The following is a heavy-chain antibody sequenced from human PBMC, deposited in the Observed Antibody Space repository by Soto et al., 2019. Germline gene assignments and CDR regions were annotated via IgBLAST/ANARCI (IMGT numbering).Heavy chain of an antibody. CDR3: ARQGSCGGGYYDFWSGYYNPYFDY. V-gene: IGHV4-39*01. CDR1: GGSISSSSYY. D-gene: IGHD3-3*01. CDR2: IYYSGST. J-gene: IGHJ4*02. Sequence: NPSETLSLTCTVSGGSISSSSYYGGWIRQPPGKGLEWIGSIYYSGSTYYNPSLKSRVTISVDTSKNQFSLKLSSVTAADTAVYYRARQGSCGGGYYDFWSGYYNPYFDYWGQGTLVTVSS.